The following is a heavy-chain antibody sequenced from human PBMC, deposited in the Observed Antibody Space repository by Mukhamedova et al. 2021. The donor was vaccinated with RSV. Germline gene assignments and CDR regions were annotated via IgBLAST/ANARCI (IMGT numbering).Heavy chain of an antibody. J-gene: IGHJ2*01. CDR3: ARGLSDFWRGSYSYWYFDL. D-gene: IGHD3-3*01. CDR2: MNPNSGNT. Sequence: ATGQGLEWVGWMNPNSGNTAYAQKFQGRVTITRNTSISTASMELSNLRSEDTAVYYCARGLSDFWRGSYSYWYFDLWCRGTLVTV. V-gene: IGHV1-8*03.